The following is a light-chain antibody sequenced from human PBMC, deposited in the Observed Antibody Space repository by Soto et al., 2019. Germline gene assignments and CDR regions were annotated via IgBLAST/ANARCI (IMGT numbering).Light chain of an antibody. CDR2: DAS. J-gene: IGKJ1*01. CDR3: QRGGT. Sequence: EIVLTQSPATLSLSPGERATLSCRASQSVSSYLAWYQQKPGQAPRLLIYDASNRATGIPARFSGSGSGTDFTLTISSLEPEDFAVYYCQRGGTFGQGPKVEIK. CDR1: QSVSSY. V-gene: IGKV3-11*01.